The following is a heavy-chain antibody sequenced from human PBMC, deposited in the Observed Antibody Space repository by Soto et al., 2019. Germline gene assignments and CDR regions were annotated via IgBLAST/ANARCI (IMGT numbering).Heavy chain of an antibody. CDR3: ARVSAAEWGFRLYYYYGMDV. Sequence: GGSLRLSCAASGFTFSSYSMNWARQAPGKGLEWVSSISSSSYIYYADSVKGRFTISRDNAKNSLYLQMNSLRAEDTAVYYCARVSAAEWGFRLYYYYGMDVWGQGTTVTVSS. V-gene: IGHV3-21*01. J-gene: IGHJ6*02. D-gene: IGHD6-13*01. CDR2: ISSSSYI. CDR1: GFTFSSYS.